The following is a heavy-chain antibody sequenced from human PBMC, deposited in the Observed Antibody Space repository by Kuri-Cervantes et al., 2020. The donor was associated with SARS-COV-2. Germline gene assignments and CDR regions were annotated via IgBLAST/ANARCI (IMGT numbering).Heavy chain of an antibody. V-gene: IGHV4-34*01. Sequence: GSLRLSCAVYGGSFSGYYWSWIRQPPGKGLEWIGEINHSGSTNYNPSLKSRVTISVDTSKNQFSLKLSSVTAADTAVHYCGRLGATKGSHYYGVDVWGQGTTVTVSS. D-gene: IGHD1-26*01. J-gene: IGHJ6*02. CDR1: GGSFSGYY. CDR3: GRLGATKGSHYYGVDV. CDR2: INHSGST.